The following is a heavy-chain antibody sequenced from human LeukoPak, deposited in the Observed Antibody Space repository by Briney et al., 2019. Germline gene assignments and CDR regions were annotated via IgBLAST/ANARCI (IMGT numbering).Heavy chain of an antibody. V-gene: IGHV4-38-2*02. D-gene: IGHD3-10*01. CDR2: IYQSGST. CDR3: AREGGGSGSYYRSFDY. Sequence: SETLSLTCAVSDYSISSGYYWGWIRQPPGKGLEWIASIYQSGSTYYNSSLKSRVTISVDTSKNQLSLKLSSVTAADTAVYYCAREGGGSGSYYRSFDYWGQGTVVTVSS. CDR1: DYSISSGYY. J-gene: IGHJ4*02.